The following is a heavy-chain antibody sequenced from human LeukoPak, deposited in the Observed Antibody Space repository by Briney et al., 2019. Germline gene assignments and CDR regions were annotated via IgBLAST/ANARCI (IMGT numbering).Heavy chain of an antibody. V-gene: IGHV3-7*01. D-gene: IGHD3-22*01. CDR3: AKDSTYYYDNDAFDI. Sequence: PGGSLRLSCAASGFTFSNYWMSWVRQAPGKGLEWVANIKQDGSEKYYVDSVKGRFTISRDNSKNTLYLQMNSLRPEDTAVYYCAKDSTYYYDNDAFDIWGQGTMVTVSS. CDR1: GFTFSNYW. CDR2: IKQDGSEK. J-gene: IGHJ3*02.